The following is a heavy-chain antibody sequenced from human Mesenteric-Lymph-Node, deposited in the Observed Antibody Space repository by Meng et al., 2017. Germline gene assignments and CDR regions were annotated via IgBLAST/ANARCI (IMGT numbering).Heavy chain of an antibody. Sequence: GESLKISCAASGFTFSTYNMNWVRQAPGRGLEWVASINGRRNYIYYGDSVKGRFTISRDNDKKSLYLDMNTLRAEDTAVYYCTTDGKRWGQGTLVTVSS. CDR1: GFTFSTYN. J-gene: IGHJ4*02. CDR3: TTDGKR. D-gene: IGHD4-23*01. V-gene: IGHV3-21*01. CDR2: INGRRNYI.